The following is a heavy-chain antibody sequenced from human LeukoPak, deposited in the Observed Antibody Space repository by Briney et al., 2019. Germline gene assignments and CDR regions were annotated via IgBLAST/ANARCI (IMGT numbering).Heavy chain of an antibody. D-gene: IGHD6-19*01. CDR3: ARRGSGWYYFDY. CDR1: GGFISSSSYY. Sequence: PSETLSLTCTVSGGFISSSSYYWGWIRQPPGKGLEWIGSIYYSGSTYYSPSLKSRVTISVDTSKNQFSLKLSSVTAADTAVYYCARRGSGWYYFDYWGQGTLVTVSS. CDR2: IYYSGST. V-gene: IGHV4-39*01. J-gene: IGHJ4*02.